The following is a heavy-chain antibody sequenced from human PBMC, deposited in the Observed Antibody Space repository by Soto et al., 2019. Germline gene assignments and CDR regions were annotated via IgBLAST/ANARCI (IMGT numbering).Heavy chain of an antibody. CDR3: VRTACVINNCSYRGVR. D-gene: IGHD1-20*01. CDR2: IGFDGTNI. V-gene: IGHV3-33*08. Sequence: VQLVESGGGLVQPGGSLRLSCAASGFIFDSFALSWVRQAPGKGLEWVAVIGFDGTNIHYSDSVRGRFSISRDNSENTVSLQMNSLRVEDTALYYCVRTACVINNCSYRGVRWGQGTLVTV. CDR1: GFIFDSFA. J-gene: IGHJ4*02.